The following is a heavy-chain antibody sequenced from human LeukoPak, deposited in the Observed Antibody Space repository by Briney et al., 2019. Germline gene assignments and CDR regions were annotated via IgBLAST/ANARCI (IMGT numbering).Heavy chain of an antibody. D-gene: IGHD2/OR15-2a*01. CDR2: IYENGGTT. CDR1: GFTFRSHA. V-gene: IGHV3-23*01. J-gene: IGHJ4*02. Sequence: GGSLRLSCVGSGFTFRSHAMSWVRHPPEKGMEFVSGIYENGGTTYYADSVKGRFSISRDNSKNTLYLQMNSLRAEDTAVYYCAREGPRGNSQFDYWGQGTLVTVSS. CDR3: AREGPRGNSQFDY.